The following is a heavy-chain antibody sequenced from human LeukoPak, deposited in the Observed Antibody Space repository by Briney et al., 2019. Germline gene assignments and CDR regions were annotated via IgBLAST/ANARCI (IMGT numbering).Heavy chain of an antibody. D-gene: IGHD2-21*02. CDR2: IYPGDSDT. CDR3: ARHGDSVAFDI. V-gene: IGHV5-51*01. CDR1: GYNFIDYW. Sequence: GESLQISCRGSGYNFIDYWIGWVRPLPGKGLEWMGIIYPGDSDTRYSPSFQGQVAISADKSISTAYLQWSSLKASDTAMYYCARHGDSVAFDIWGQGTMVTVSS. J-gene: IGHJ3*02.